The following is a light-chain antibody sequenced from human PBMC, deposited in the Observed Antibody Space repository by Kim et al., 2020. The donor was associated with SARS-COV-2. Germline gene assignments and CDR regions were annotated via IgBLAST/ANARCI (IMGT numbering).Light chain of an antibody. CDR2: AAS. CDR3: LQVNNYPRT. CDR1: QDIRNY. V-gene: IGKV1-9*01. J-gene: IGKJ2*02. Sequence: IQLTQSPSSLSASVGDRVTITCRASQDIRNYLAWYQQHPGKAPNLLVYAASTLQSGVPSRFSGSGSGTDFTLTISSLQPEDFATYYCLQVNNYPRTFGQGTKLEI.